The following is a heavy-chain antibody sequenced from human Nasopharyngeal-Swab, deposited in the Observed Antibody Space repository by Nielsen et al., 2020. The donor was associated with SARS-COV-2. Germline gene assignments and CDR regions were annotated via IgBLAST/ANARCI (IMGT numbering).Heavy chain of an antibody. J-gene: IGHJ4*02. D-gene: IGHD2-15*01. CDR1: GFTFNDYY. CDR3: TRGSCRGGTCYGGDY. CDR2: SRNKAQSYTT. Sequence: GGSLRLSCAGSGFTFNDYYLDWVRQAPGKGLERIGRSRNKAQSYTTEYAASVRGRFTLSRDDSKDSLYLQMNSLKIEDTAMYYCTRGSCRGGTCYGGDYWGQGTLVTVSS. V-gene: IGHV3-72*01.